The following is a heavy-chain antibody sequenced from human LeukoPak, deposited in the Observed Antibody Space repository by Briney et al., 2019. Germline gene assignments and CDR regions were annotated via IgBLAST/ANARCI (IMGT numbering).Heavy chain of an antibody. V-gene: IGHV4-39*07. CDR3: ARDLAYFDY. J-gene: IGHJ4*02. Sequence: SETLSLTCTVSGGSISSSSYYWGWIRQPPGKGLEWIGNIYYSGSTYYNPSLKSRVTISLDTSKNQFSLKLSSVTAADTAVYYCARDLAYFDYWGQGTLVTVSS. CDR1: GGSISSSSYY. CDR2: IYYSGST.